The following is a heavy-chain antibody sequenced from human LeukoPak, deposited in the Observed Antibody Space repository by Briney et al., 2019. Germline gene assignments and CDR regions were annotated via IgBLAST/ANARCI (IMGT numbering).Heavy chain of an antibody. CDR1: GYSISSGYY. CDR2: IYHSGST. Sequence: SETLSLTCTVSGYSISSGYYWGWIRQPPGKGLEWIGSIYHSGSTYYNPSLKSRVTISVDTSKNQFSLKLSSVTAADTAVYYCARDHEKEDVLLWFPEMNWFDPWGQGTLVTVSS. D-gene: IGHD3-10*01. CDR3: ARDHEKEDVLLWFPEMNWFDP. V-gene: IGHV4-38-2*02. J-gene: IGHJ5*02.